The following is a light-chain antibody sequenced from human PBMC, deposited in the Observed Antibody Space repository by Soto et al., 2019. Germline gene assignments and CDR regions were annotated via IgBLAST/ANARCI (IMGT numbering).Light chain of an antibody. Sequence: DIVMTQSPLSLPVTPGEPASISFRSSQSLLHSNGYNYLDWYLQKPGQSPQLLIYLGSNRASGVPDRFSGSGSGTDFTLKISRVEAEDVGVYYCMQSLQSPWTFGQGTKVDI. J-gene: IGKJ1*01. CDR2: LGS. V-gene: IGKV2-28*01. CDR1: QSLLHSNGYNY. CDR3: MQSLQSPWT.